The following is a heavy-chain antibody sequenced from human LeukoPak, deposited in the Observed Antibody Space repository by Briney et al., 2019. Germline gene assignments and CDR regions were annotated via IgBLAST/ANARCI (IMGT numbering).Heavy chain of an antibody. CDR2: IRYDGSNK. J-gene: IGHJ4*02. Sequence: GGSLRLSCAASGSTFSSYGMHWVRQAPGKGLEWVAFIRYDGSNKYYADSVKGRFTISRDNSKNTLYLQMNSLRAEDTAVYYCAKAQMATIYSYYFDYWGQGTLVTVSS. V-gene: IGHV3-30*02. CDR1: GSTFSSYG. CDR3: AKAQMATIYSYYFDY. D-gene: IGHD5-24*01.